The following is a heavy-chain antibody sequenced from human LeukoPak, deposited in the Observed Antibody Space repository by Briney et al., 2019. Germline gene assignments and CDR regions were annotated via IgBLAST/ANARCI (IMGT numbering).Heavy chain of an antibody. D-gene: IGHD6-25*01. CDR3: ARDRSGGYYYYMDV. Sequence: GGSLRLSCAASGFTFSSYEMNWVRQAPGKGLEWVSVIYSGGSTHYAESVKGRFTISRDNSKNTLYLQMNSLRAEDTAVYYCARDRSGGYYYYMDVWGKGTTVTVSS. CDR2: IYSGGST. CDR1: GFTFSSYE. J-gene: IGHJ6*03. V-gene: IGHV3-66*01.